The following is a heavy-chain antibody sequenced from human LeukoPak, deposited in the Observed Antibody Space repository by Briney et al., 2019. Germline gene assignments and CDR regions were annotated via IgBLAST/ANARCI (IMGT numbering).Heavy chain of an antibody. V-gene: IGHV3-23*01. CDR1: GSTFSSYA. D-gene: IGHD3-10*01. CDR2: ISGSGGST. CDR3: AKLSAGAAFDY. J-gene: IGHJ4*02. Sequence: PGGSLRLSCAASGSTFSSYAMSWVRQAPGKGLEWVSAISGSGGSTYYADSVKGRFTISRDNSKHTLYLQMTNLRAEDTAVYYCAKLSAGAAFDYWGQGTMVTVSS.